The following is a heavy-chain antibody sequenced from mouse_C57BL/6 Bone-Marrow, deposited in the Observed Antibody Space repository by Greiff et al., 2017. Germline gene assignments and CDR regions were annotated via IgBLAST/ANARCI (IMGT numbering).Heavy chain of an antibody. CDR3: ARSTTVVEDWLAY. Sequence: QVQLQQPGAELVRPGSSVKLSCKASGYTFTSYWMHWVKQRPIQGLEWIGNIDPSDSETHDNQKFKDKATLTVDKSSSTAYMQLISLTSEDSAVYYCARSTTVVEDWLAYWGQGTLVTVSA. V-gene: IGHV1-52*01. CDR1: GYTFTSYW. D-gene: IGHD1-1*01. CDR2: IDPSDSET. J-gene: IGHJ3*01.